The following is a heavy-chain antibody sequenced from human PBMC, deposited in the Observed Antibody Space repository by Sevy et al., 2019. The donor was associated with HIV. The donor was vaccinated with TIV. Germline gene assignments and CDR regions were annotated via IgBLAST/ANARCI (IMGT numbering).Heavy chain of an antibody. CDR2: IESKSEGGTT. Sequence: GGSLRLSCAASGFTFSNVWTSWVRQASGKGQEWVGRIESKSEGGTTDYAAPVKGRFSISRDESSDTVYLKMNSLKTEDTAVYYCTTMMRLFGDPNFWYFDLWGRGTLVTVSS. V-gene: IGHV3-15*04. CDR3: TTMMRLFGDPNFWYFDL. CDR1: GFTFSNVW. D-gene: IGHD2-21*01. J-gene: IGHJ2*01.